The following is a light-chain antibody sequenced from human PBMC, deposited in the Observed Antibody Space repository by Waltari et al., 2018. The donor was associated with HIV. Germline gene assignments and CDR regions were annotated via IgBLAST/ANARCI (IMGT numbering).Light chain of an antibody. V-gene: IGKV1-9*01. J-gene: IGKJ3*01. CDR1: QDLNRY. Sequence: DIQLTQYPSFLSASVGDRVTITCRASQDLNRYLAWYQHKLGQAPKLLIYGASTLQTGVPSRVSGSGSGTEYTLTIKSLQPDDFATYYCQHLNTFPLFAYGPGTKVDVK. CDR2: GAS. CDR3: QHLNTFPLFA.